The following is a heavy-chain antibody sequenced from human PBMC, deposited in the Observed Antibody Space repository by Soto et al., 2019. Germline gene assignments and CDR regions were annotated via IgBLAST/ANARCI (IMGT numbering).Heavy chain of an antibody. CDR3: ARERGANWGSDHDAFDI. CDR1: GYTFTGYY. CDR2: INPNSGGT. J-gene: IGHJ3*02. V-gene: IGHV1-2*04. D-gene: IGHD7-27*01. Sequence: ASVKVSCKASGYTFTGYYMHWVRQAPGQGLEWMGWINPNSGGTNYAQKFQGWVTMTRDTSISTAYMELSRLRSDDTAVYYCARERGANWGSDHDAFDIWGQGTMVTVSS.